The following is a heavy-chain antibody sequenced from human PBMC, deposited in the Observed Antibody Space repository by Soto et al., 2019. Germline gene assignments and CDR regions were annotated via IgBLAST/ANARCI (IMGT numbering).Heavy chain of an antibody. V-gene: IGHV3-23*01. CDR2: ISGSGGST. CDR1: GFTFSSYA. CDR3: AKDAPDVLLWFGELNGY. Sequence: GGSLRLSCAASGFTFSSYAMSWVRQAPGKGLEWVSAISGSGGSTYYADSVKGRFTISRDNSKNTLYLQMNSLRAEDTAVYYCAKDAPDVLLWFGELNGYWGQGTLVTVSS. J-gene: IGHJ4*02. D-gene: IGHD3-10*01.